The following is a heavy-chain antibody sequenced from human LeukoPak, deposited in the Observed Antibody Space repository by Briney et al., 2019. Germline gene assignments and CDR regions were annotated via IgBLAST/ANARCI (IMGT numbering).Heavy chain of an antibody. CDR1: GFTFSSYA. CDR3: ARDRASYDFWSGYNYMDV. Sequence: GGFLRLSCAASGFTFSSYAMSWVRQAPGKGLEWVSAISGSGGSTYYADSVKGRFTISRDNSKNTLYLQMNSLRAEDTAVYYCARDRASYDFWSGYNYMDVWGKGTTVTVSS. CDR2: ISGSGGST. V-gene: IGHV3-23*01. J-gene: IGHJ6*03. D-gene: IGHD3-3*01.